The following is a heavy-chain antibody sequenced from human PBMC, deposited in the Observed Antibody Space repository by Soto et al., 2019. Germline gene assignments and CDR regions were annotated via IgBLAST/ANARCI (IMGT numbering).Heavy chain of an antibody. D-gene: IGHD6-6*01. J-gene: IGHJ6*03. Sequence: PSETPSLTCTVCGCSICSGGYDWSWIRQHPGKGLEWIGYIYYSGSTYYNPSLKSRVTISVDTSKNQFSLKLSSVTAADTAVYYCARVSIAARSPKGDVSHMDVWGKGTTVTVSS. CDR1: GCSICSGGYD. CDR3: ARVSIAARSPKGDVSHMDV. V-gene: IGHV4-31*03. CDR2: IYYSGST.